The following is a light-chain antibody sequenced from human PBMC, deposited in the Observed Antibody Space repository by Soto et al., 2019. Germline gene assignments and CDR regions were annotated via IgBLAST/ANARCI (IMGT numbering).Light chain of an antibody. CDR1: SSDVGNYKY. Sequence: QSVLTQPASVSGSPGQSITISCTGTSSDVGNYKYVSWYQQYPGKAPKIMIYDVSKRPSGVPDRFSGSKSDNTASLTISGLQAEDEADYYCCSYAGSYTFVFGIGTKVTGL. CDR2: DVS. V-gene: IGLV2-11*01. J-gene: IGLJ1*01. CDR3: CSYAGSYTFV.